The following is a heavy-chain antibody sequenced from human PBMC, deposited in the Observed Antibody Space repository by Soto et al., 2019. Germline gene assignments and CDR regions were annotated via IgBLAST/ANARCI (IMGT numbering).Heavy chain of an antibody. CDR2: INPSAGST. Sequence: VASVKVSCKASGYTFTYYYIHWVRQAPGQGFEWMGMINPSAGSTSYAQKFQGRVTMTRDTSTSTVYMELGSLTSEDTAVYYCARSPYSSGSYYPIDYWGQGTLVTVSS. D-gene: IGHD3-22*01. V-gene: IGHV1-46*01. CDR1: GYTFTYYY. CDR3: ARSPYSSGSYYPIDY. J-gene: IGHJ4*02.